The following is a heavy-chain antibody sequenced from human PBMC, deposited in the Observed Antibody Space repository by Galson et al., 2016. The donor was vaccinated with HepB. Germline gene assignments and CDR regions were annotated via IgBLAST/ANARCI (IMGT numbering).Heavy chain of an antibody. D-gene: IGHD6-13*01. J-gene: IGHJ5*02. V-gene: IGHV4-39*01. CDR3: ARRIWPSSSSSGWFDP. Sequence: SETLSLTCTVSDGSISSSSFSWGWIRQPPGKGLEWIGTVYRGRTYYNPSLEGRVTVSVGMSTDLLSLKVTSLTAADTAIYYCARRIWPSSSSSGWFDPWGQGTLVTVSS. CDR2: VYRGRT. CDR1: DGSISSSSFS.